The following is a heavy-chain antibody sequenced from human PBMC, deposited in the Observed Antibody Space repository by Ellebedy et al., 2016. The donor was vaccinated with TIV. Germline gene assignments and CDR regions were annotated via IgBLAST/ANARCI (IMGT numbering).Heavy chain of an antibody. D-gene: IGHD6-13*01. CDR2: IYSGGDT. J-gene: IGHJ4*02. CDR1: GFTVGNNY. Sequence: GESLKISCTASGFTVGNNYMNWLRQAPGKGLEWVSLIYSGGDTVYADSVKGRFTISRDSSTNTLYLQMNSLRAEDTAVYYCARDPPGIAASGPYKWGQGTLVTVSS. CDR3: ARDPPGIAASGPYK. V-gene: IGHV3-53*01.